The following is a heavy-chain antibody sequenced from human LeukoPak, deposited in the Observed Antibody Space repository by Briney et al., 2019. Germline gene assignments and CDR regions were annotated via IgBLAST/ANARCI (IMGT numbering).Heavy chain of an antibody. J-gene: IGHJ6*03. D-gene: IGHD4-17*01. V-gene: IGHV5-51*01. CDR1: GYSFPSYW. CDR3: ARHSRGDYGSYYYYYMDV. Sequence: GESLKISCKGSGYSFPSYWIGWVRQMPGKGLEWMGIIYPGDSDTRYSPSFQGQVTISVDKSVSTAYLQWSSLKASDTAMYYCARHSRGDYGSYYYYYMDVWGKGTTVTVSS. CDR2: IYPGDSDT.